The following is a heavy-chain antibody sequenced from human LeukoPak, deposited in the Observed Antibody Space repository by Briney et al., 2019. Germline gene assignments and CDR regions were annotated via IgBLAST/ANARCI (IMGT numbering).Heavy chain of an antibody. CDR2: IYYSGST. CDR1: GGSISSSPYY. J-gene: IGHJ4*02. V-gene: IGHV4-39*01. CDR3: ARHPSYYDILTGYLPAENDY. D-gene: IGHD3-9*01. Sequence: PSETLSLTCTVSGGSISSSPYYWGWIRQPPGKGLEWIGTIYYSGSTYYNPSLKSRVTISVDTSKNQFSLKLSSVTAADTAVYYCARHPSYYDILTGYLPAENDYWGQGTLVTVSS.